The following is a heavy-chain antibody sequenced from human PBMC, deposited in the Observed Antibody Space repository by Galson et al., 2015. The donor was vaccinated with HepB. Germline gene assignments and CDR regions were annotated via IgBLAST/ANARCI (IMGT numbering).Heavy chain of an antibody. D-gene: IGHD5-12*01. CDR3: ARTQGGYDYFDY. J-gene: IGHJ4*02. CDR2: IYYSGST. Sequence: TVSGGSISSGGYYWSWIRQHPGKGLEWIGYIYYSGSTYYNPSLKSRVTISVDTSKNQFSLKLSSVTAAVTAVYYCARTQGGYDYFDYWGQGTLVTVSS. V-gene: IGHV4-31*03. CDR1: GGSISSGGYY.